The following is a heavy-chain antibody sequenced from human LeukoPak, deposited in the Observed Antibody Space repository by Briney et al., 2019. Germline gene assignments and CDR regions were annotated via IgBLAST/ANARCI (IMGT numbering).Heavy chain of an antibody. CDR3: ARDRDYDSSGYYFDAFDI. D-gene: IGHD3-22*01. V-gene: IGHV4-39*07. CDR2: IYYSGST. CDR1: GGSISSSSYY. J-gene: IGHJ3*02. Sequence: SETLSLTCTVSGGSISSSSYYWGWIRQPPGKGLEWIGSIYYSGSTYYNPSPKSRVTISVDTSKNQFSLKLSSVTAADTAVYYCARDRDYDSSGYYFDAFDIWGQGTMVTVSS.